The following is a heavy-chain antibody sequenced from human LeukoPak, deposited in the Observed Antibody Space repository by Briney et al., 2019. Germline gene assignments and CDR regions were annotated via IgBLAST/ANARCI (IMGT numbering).Heavy chain of an antibody. CDR1: GFTFSSYG. Sequence: GGSLRLSCAASGFTFSSYGMSWVRQAPGKGLEGRGIIYPGDSDTRYSPSFQGQVTISADKSISTAYLQWSSLKASDTAMYYCARVGLTGYSDYYYMDVWGKGTTVTISS. D-gene: IGHD3-9*01. CDR3: ARVGLTGYSDYYYMDV. V-gene: IGHV5-51*01. CDR2: IYPGDSDT. J-gene: IGHJ6*03.